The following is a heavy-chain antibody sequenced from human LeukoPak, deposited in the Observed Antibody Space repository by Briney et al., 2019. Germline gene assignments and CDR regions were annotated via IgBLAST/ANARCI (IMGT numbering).Heavy chain of an antibody. D-gene: IGHD2-2*01. CDR2: FYYSGST. Sequence: SETLSLTCTVSGGSVSSDSYYWSWIRQPPGKGLEWIGYFYYSGSTNYNPSLKSRVTISVDTSQNQFSLKLSSVTAADAAVYYCARVPARQSGGMDVWGQGTTVTVSS. CDR3: ARVPARQSGGMDV. V-gene: IGHV4-61*01. CDR1: GGSVSSDSYY. J-gene: IGHJ6*02.